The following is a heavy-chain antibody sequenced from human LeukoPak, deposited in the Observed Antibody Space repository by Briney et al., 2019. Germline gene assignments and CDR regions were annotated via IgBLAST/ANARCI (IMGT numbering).Heavy chain of an antibody. V-gene: IGHV3-21*01. Sequence: PGGSLRLSCAASGFTFINYGMNWVRQAPGKGLEWVSSISNSGSYIYYADSVKGRFTVSRDNAKNSLSLQMNSLRADDAAVYYCARASSKQLAGYLPDGFDIWGQGTMVTVSS. CDR2: ISNSGSYI. CDR1: GFTFINYG. CDR3: ARASSKQLAGYLPDGFDI. J-gene: IGHJ3*02. D-gene: IGHD3-9*01.